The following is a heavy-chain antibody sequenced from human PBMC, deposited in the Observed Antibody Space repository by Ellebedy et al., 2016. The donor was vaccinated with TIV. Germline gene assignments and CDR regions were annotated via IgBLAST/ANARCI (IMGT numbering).Heavy chain of an antibody. D-gene: IGHD3/OR15-3a*01. V-gene: IGHV4-61*02. CDR3: TNGRNADAFDI. CDR1: GGSISSGRFY. Sequence: SETLSLTXSVSGGSISSGRFYWNWIRKPAGKGLEWIGRIFTSGSFNYNPSLMSRVTMSVVTSKNQISLRLTSLTAADTAVYFCTNGRNADAFDIWGQGTKVTVSS. J-gene: IGHJ3*02. CDR2: IFTSGSF.